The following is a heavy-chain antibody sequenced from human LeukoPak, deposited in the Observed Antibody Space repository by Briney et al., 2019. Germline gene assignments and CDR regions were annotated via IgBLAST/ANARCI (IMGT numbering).Heavy chain of an antibody. D-gene: IGHD3-22*01. V-gene: IGHV4-31*03. Sequence: PSETLSLTCTVSGGSISSGGYYWSWIRQHPGKGLEWIGYIYYSGSTYYNPSLKSRVTISVDTFKNQFSLKLSSVTAADTAVYYCANYYDSSGYYNYWGQGTLVTVSS. CDR1: GGSISSGGYY. CDR3: ANYYDSSGYYNY. CDR2: IYYSGST. J-gene: IGHJ4*02.